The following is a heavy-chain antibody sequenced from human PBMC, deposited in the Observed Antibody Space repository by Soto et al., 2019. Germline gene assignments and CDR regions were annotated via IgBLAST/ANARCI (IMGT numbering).Heavy chain of an antibody. J-gene: IGHJ6*02. CDR1: GGTFSSYA. Sequence: GASVKVSCKASGGTFSSYAISWVRQAPGQGLEWMGGIIPIFGTANYAQKFQGRVTITADESTSTAYMELSSLRSEDTAVHYCARARYCSSTSCYRPYYYYYYGMDVWGQGTTVTV. CDR3: ARARYCSSTSCYRPYYYYYYGMDV. V-gene: IGHV1-69*13. D-gene: IGHD2-2*01. CDR2: IIPIFGTA.